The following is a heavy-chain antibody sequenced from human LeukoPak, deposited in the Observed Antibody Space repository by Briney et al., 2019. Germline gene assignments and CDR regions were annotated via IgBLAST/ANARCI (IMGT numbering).Heavy chain of an antibody. CDR2: INHSGST. D-gene: IGHD2-15*01. CDR3: ARGARAATGYYYYYMDV. CDR1: GGSFSDSY. V-gene: IGHV4-34*01. Sequence: PSETLSLTCAVYGGSFSDSYWSWIRQPPGKGLEWIGEINHSGSTNYNPSLKSRVTMSVDTSKNQFSLKLNSVTAADTAVYYCARGARAATGYYYYYMDVWGKGTTVTVSS. J-gene: IGHJ6*03.